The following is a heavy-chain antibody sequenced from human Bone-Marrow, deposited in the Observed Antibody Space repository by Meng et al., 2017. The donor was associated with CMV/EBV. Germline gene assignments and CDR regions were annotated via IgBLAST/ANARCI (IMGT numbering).Heavy chain of an antibody. D-gene: IGHD1-26*01. CDR2: INPSGGST. V-gene: IGHV1-46*01. CDR3: ARIQPRIVGATNGDH. J-gene: IGHJ4*02. CDR1: GYTFTSYY. Sequence: ASVKVSCKASGYTFTSYYMHWVRQAPGQGLEWMGIINPSGGSTSYAQKFQGRVTMTRDTSTSTVYMELSSLRSEDTAVYYCARIQPRIVGATNGDHWGQGTLVTVSS.